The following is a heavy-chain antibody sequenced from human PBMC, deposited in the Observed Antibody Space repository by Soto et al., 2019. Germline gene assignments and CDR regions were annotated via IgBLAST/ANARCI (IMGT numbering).Heavy chain of an antibody. CDR1: GYTLTELS. V-gene: IGHV1-24*01. CDR2: FNPENGKT. CDR3: ARDVDYDFWSAHRERYWFDP. Sequence: ASVKVSCKVSGYTLTELSMHWVRQAPGKGLEWMGWFNPENGKTIYAQKLQGRVTMTADTSTSTAYMELRSLRSDDTAVYYCARDVDYDFWSAHRERYWFDPWGQGTLVTVSS. D-gene: IGHD3-3*01. J-gene: IGHJ5*02.